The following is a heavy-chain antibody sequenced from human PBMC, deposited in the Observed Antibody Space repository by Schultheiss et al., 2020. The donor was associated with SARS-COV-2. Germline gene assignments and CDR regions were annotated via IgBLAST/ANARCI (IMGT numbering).Heavy chain of an antibody. CDR1: GYTFTSYA. CDR2: INTANGNT. D-gene: IGHD1-14*01. V-gene: IGHV1-3*04. Sequence: ASVKVSCKASGYTFTSYAMHWVRQPPGQRLEWMAWINTANGNTEFSQKFQDRISITRDTSANTVYMELSSLRSDDTAVYYCARITGSDAFDIWGQGTMVTVSS. J-gene: IGHJ3*02. CDR3: ARITGSDAFDI.